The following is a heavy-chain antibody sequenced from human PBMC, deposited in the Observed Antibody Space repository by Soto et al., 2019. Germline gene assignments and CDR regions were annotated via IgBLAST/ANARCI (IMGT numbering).Heavy chain of an antibody. CDR1: GGSISSYY. CDR2: IYYSGST. CDR3: ARASGGSYFDY. Sequence: SETLSLTCTVSGGSISSYYWSWIRQPPGKGLEWIGYIYYSGSTNYNPSLKSRVTISVDTSKNQFSLKLSSVTAADTAVYYCARASGGSYFDYWGQGTLVTVSS. D-gene: IGHD3-10*01. J-gene: IGHJ4*02. V-gene: IGHV4-59*01.